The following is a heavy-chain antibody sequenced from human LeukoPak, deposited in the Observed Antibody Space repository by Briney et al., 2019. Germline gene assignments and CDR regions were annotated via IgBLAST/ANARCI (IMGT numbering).Heavy chain of an antibody. V-gene: IGHV1-18*01. CDR1: GYTFTSYG. CDR2: ISAYNGNT. J-gene: IGHJ4*02. CDR3: ARDPNWGELLCDY. Sequence: ASVKVSCKASGYTFTSYGISWVRQAPGQGLEWMGWISAYNGNTNYAQKLQGRVTMATDTSTSTAYIELRSLRSDDTAVYYCARDPNWGELLCDYWGQGTLVTVSS. D-gene: IGHD3-10*01.